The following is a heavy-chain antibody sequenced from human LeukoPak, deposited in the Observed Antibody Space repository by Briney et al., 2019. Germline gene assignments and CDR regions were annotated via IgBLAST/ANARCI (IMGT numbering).Heavy chain of an antibody. CDR1: GFTFSSYE. D-gene: IGHD4-17*01. CDR2: ISGSGLNT. J-gene: IGHJ4*02. Sequence: GGSLRLSCAASGFTFSSYEMNWVRQAPGKGLEWVSSISGSGLNTYYADSVKGRFTISRDKSKNTLYLQMNSLRAEDKAVYYCAKGVTPVISLQFFDYWGQGTLITVSS. CDR3: AKGVTPVISLQFFDY. V-gene: IGHV3-23*01.